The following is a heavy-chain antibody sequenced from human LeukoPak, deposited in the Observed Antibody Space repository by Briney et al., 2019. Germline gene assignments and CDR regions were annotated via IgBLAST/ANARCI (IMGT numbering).Heavy chain of an antibody. CDR2: IKQDGSEK. D-gene: IGHD6-13*01. V-gene: IGHV3-7*04. Sequence: GRSLRLSCVVSGINFSSYGMRWVRQAPGKGLEWVANIKQDGSEKYYVDSVKGRFTISRDNAKNSLYLQMNSLRAEDTAVYYCARDQAAAGTPGVDYWGQGTLVTVSS. J-gene: IGHJ4*02. CDR1: GINFSSYG. CDR3: ARDQAAAGTPGVDY.